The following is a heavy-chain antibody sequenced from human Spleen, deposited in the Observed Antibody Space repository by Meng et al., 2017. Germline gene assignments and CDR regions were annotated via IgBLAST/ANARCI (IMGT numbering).Heavy chain of an antibody. V-gene: IGHV4-61*08. CDR2: IYYSGST. CDR3: ARAEGTMVRGVIIGYENWFDP. CDR1: GGSISSGGYY. J-gene: IGHJ5*02. Sequence: SETLSLTCTVSGGSISSGGYYWSWIRQHPGKGLEWIGYIYYSGSTNYNPSLKSRVTISVDTSKNQFSLKLSSVTAADTAVYYCARAEGTMVRGVIIGYENWFDPWGQGTLVTVSS. D-gene: IGHD3-10*01.